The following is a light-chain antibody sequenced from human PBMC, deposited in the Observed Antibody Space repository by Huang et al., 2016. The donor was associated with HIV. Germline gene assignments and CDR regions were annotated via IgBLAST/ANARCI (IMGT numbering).Light chain of an antibody. CDR1: QAISNY. J-gene: IGKJ4*01. Sequence: DIQMTQSPSSLSASVGDRVTITCQASQAISNYLNWYQQKPGKAPKLLIYDASNLETGVPSRFMGSGSGTDFTFTISSLQPEDIATYYCQHFDNLALTFGGGTKVQIK. CDR3: QHFDNLALT. CDR2: DAS. V-gene: IGKV1-33*01.